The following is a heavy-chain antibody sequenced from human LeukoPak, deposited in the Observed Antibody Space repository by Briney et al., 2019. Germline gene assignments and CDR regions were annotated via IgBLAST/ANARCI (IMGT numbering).Heavy chain of an antibody. J-gene: IGHJ6*02. Sequence: WGSLRLSCAASGFTFSSYAMHWVRQAPGKGLEWVASINHNGNVNYYVDSVKGRFTISRDNAKNSLYLQMSNLRAEDTAVYFCARGGGLDVWGQGATVTVSS. CDR1: GFTFSSYA. D-gene: IGHD3-16*01. V-gene: IGHV3-7*03. CDR3: ARGGGLDV. CDR2: INHNGNVN.